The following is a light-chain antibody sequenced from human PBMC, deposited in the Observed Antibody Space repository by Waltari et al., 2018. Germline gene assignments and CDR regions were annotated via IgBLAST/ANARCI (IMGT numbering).Light chain of an antibody. V-gene: IGLV1-47*01. CDR2: RNN. J-gene: IGLJ3*02. CDR1: TSNIGRNY. Sequence: QSVLTQPPSASGTPGQRVTISCSGSTSNIGRNYVYWYQQFPGTAPKLRVYRNNERPSGVPARSSGARAGTSASLAISGLRSDDEADYYCATWDGSLTAWVFGGGTKVTVL. CDR3: ATWDGSLTAWV.